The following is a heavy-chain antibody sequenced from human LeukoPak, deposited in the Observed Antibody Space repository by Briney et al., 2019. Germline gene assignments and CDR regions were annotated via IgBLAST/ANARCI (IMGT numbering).Heavy chain of an antibody. CDR1: GFTFSNYW. CDR2: IKQDGSEK. CDR3: ARGGCSSDNCY. Sequence: PGGSLRLSCAASGFTFSNYWMSWVRQAPGKGLEWVANIKQDGSEKYYVDSVKGRFTISRDNAKNSLYLQMDSLRGEDTAVYYCARGGCSSDNCYWGQGTLVTVSS. D-gene: IGHD2-2*01. V-gene: IGHV3-7*01. J-gene: IGHJ4*02.